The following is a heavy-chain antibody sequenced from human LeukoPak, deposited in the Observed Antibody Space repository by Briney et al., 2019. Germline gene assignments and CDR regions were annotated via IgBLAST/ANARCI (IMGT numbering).Heavy chain of an antibody. D-gene: IGHD2-2*01. CDR3: ARGSCSSTSCLTSGWFDP. Sequence: ASVKVSCKASGYTFTGYYMHWVRQAPGQGLEWMGWINPNSGGTNYAQKFQGWVTMTRDTSISTAYMELSRLRSDDTAVYYCARGSCSSTSCLTSGWFDPWGQGTLVTVSS. CDR2: INPNSGGT. J-gene: IGHJ5*02. CDR1: GYTFTGYY. V-gene: IGHV1-2*04.